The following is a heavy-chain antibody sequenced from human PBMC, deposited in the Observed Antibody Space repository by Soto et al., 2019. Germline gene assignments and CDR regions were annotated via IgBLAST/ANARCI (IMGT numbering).Heavy chain of an antibody. Sequence: PGGSLRLSCAASGFTFSSYAMHWVRQAPGKGLEWVAVISYDGSNKYYADSVKGRFTISRDNSKNTLCLQMNSLRAEDTAVYYCARDYSSGWYGALHYWYYYGMDVWGQGTTVTVSS. CDR3: ARDYSSGWYGALHYWYYYGMDV. CDR1: GFTFSSYA. CDR2: ISYDGSNK. V-gene: IGHV3-30-3*01. J-gene: IGHJ6*02. D-gene: IGHD6-19*01.